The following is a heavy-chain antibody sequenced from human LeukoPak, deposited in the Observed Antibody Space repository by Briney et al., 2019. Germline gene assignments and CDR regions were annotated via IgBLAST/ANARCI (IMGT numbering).Heavy chain of an antibody. CDR1: GGTFSSYA. CDR3: ARLALRFLEWYYFDY. CDR2: IIPILGIA. V-gene: IGHV1-69*04. J-gene: IGHJ4*02. D-gene: IGHD3-3*01. Sequence: SVKVSCKASGGTFSSYAISWVRQAPGQGLEWMGRIIPILGIANYAQKFQGRVTITADESTSTAYMELSSLRSEDTAVYYCARLALRFLEWYYFDYWGQGTLVTVSS.